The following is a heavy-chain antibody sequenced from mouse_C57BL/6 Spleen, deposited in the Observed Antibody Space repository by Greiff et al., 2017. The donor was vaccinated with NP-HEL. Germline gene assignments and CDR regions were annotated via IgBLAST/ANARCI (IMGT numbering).Heavy chain of an antibody. J-gene: IGHJ2*01. CDR1: GYAFTNYL. Sequence: VQRVESGAELVRPGTSVKVSCKASGYAFTNYLIEWVKQRPGQGLEWIGVINPGSGGTNYNEKFKGKATLTADKSSSTAYMQLSSLTSEDSAVYFCARSDSLFDYWGQGTTLTVSS. D-gene: IGHD2-4*01. CDR3: ARSDSLFDY. CDR2: INPGSGGT. V-gene: IGHV1-54*01.